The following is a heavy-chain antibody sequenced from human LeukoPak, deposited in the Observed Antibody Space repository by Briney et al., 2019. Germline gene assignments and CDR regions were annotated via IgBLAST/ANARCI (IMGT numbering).Heavy chain of an antibody. J-gene: IGHJ4*02. V-gene: IGHV3-23*01. D-gene: IGHD3-22*01. CDR2: ISGSGGST. Sequence: GGSLRLSYAASGFTFSSYAMSWVRQAPGKGLEWVSAISGSGGSTYYADSVKGRFTISRDNSKNTLYLQMNSLRAEDTAVYYCAKEGEDYYYDSSGYYQTPFDYWGQGTLVTVSS. CDR1: GFTFSSYA. CDR3: AKEGEDYYYDSSGYYQTPFDY.